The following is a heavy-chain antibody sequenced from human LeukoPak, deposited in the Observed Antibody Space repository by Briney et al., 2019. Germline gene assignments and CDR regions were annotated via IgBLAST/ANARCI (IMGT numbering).Heavy chain of an antibody. CDR2: ISHDGNNK. CDR3: ARVLRYCSGGNCYSGGLGYMDV. Sequence: GGSLRLSCAASGLTVSSNCMSWVRQAPGKGLEWLAVISHDGNNKYYADSVKGRFTISRDNSKNTLYLQMNSLRAEDTAVYYCARVLRYCSGGNCYSGGLGYMDVWGKGTTVTISS. CDR1: GLTVSSNC. V-gene: IGHV3-30*03. J-gene: IGHJ6*03. D-gene: IGHD2-15*01.